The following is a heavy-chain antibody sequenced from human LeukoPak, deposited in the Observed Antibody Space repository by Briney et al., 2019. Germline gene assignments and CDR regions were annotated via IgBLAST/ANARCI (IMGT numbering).Heavy chain of an antibody. CDR3: AREGVNTFWSGYYGDAFDI. V-gene: IGHV3-7*01. CDR1: GFTFSSYW. J-gene: IGHJ3*02. Sequence: GGSLRLSCAASGFTFSSYWMSWVRQAPGKGLEWVANIKQDGSEKYYVDSVKGRFTISRDNAKNSLYLQMNSLRAEDTAVYYCAREGVNTFWSGYYGDAFDIWGQGTMVTVSS. D-gene: IGHD3-3*01. CDR2: IKQDGSEK.